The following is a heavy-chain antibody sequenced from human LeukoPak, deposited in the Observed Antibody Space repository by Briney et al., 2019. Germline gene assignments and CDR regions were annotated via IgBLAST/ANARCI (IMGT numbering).Heavy chain of an antibody. CDR1: GFTFSNYW. J-gene: IGHJ6*03. CDR3: ARPDYYYYYKDV. V-gene: IGHV3-74*01. CDR2: INPDGSTT. Sequence: GGSLRLSCAASGFTFSNYWMHWVRQDPGKGLVWVSFINPDGSTTNYADSVKGRFTISRDNAKNALYLQMNSLRAEDTAVYYCARPDYYYYYKDVWGKGTTVTVSS.